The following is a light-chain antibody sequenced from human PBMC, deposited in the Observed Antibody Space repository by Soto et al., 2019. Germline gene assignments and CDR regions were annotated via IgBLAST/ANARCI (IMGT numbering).Light chain of an antibody. J-gene: IGLJ2*01. CDR3: GTWDSSLGTVV. CDR2: DNM. CDR1: SSNIGGNY. V-gene: IGLV1-51*01. Sequence: QSVLTQPPSVSEAPGQKVTISCSGSSSNIGGNYVSWYQVVPRTAPKLLIYDNMKRHSGIPDRFSGSKSGTSATLGITELQIWDEAEYFCGTWDSSLGTVVFGGGTKLTVL.